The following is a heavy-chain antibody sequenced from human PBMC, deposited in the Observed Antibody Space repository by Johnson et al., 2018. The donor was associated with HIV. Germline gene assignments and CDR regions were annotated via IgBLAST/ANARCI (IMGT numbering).Heavy chain of an antibody. Sequence: VQLVESGGGVVQPGRSLRLSCAASGFTFSSYCMSWVRQATGKGLEWVANIKQDGSDKYYVDSVKGRFTISRDNAKNSLYLQMNSLRAEDTAVYYCARDQWMAGDAFDIWGQGTVVTVSS. J-gene: IGHJ3*02. V-gene: IGHV3-7*01. CDR3: ARDQWMAGDAFDI. CDR2: IKQDGSDK. D-gene: IGHD5-24*01. CDR1: GFTFSSYC.